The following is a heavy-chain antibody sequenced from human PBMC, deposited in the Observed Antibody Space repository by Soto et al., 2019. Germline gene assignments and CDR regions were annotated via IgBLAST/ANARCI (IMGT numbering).Heavy chain of an antibody. Sequence: EVQLVESGGGLVQPGGSLRLSCAASEFTVSNNYMSWVRQAPGKGLEWVSLIYSDGSTDYADSVKGRFTISRDNSKNTLYLQNNSLNVEDTAMYYCVRRWGWGQGTLVTVSS. CDR2: IYSDGST. V-gene: IGHV3-66*01. CDR1: EFTVSNNY. J-gene: IGHJ3*01. CDR3: VRRWG. D-gene: IGHD1-26*01.